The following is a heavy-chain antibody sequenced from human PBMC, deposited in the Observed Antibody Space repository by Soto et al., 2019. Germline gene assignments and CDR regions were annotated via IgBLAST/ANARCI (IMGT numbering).Heavy chain of an antibody. CDR2: IIPIFGTA. D-gene: IGHD2-15*01. CDR3: ARDGYCSGGSCTNWFDP. J-gene: IGHJ5*02. Sequence: QVQLVQSGAEVKKPGSSVKVSCKASGGTFSSYAISWVRQAPGPGLEWMGGIIPIFGTANYAQKFQGRVTITADESTSTAYMELSSLRSEDTAVYYCARDGYCSGGSCTNWFDPWGQGTLVTVSS. CDR1: GGTFSSYA. V-gene: IGHV1-69*01.